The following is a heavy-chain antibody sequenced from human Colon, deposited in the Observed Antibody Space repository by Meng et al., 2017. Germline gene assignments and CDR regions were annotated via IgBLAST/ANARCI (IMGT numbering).Heavy chain of an antibody. J-gene: IGHJ6*02. V-gene: IGHV3-30*01. CDR1: GFTFSSYA. CDR3: ARDRIAAAPNYYYGMDV. D-gene: IGHD6-25*01. CDR2: ISYDGSNK. Sequence: GGSLRLSCAASGFTFSSYAMHWVRQAPGKGLEWVAVISYDGSNKYYADSVKGRFTISRDNSKNMLYLQMNSLRAEDTAVYYCARDRIAAAPNYYYGMDVWGQGTTVTVSS.